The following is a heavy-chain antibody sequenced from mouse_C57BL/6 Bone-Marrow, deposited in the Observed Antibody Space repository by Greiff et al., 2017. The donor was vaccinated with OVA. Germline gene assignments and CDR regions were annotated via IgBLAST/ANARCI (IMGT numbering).Heavy chain of an antibody. J-gene: IGHJ3*01. V-gene: IGHV1-81*01. D-gene: IGHD2-5*01. CDR3: ARKGSYYSNPAWFAY. Sequence: VQLQQSGAELARPGASVKLSCKASGYTFTSYGISWVKQRTGQGLEWIGEIYPRSGNTYYNEKFKGKATLTADKSSSTAYMELRSLTSEDSAVYFWARKGSYYSNPAWFAYWGQGTLVTVSA. CDR1: GYTFTSYG. CDR2: IYPRSGNT.